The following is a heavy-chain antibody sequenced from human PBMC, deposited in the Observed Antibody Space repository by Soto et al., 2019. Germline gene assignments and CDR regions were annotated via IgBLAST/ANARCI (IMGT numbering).Heavy chain of an antibody. Sequence: GGSLRLSCAASGFTFSSYAMSWVRQAPGKGLEWVSAISGSGGSTYYADSVKGRFTISRDNSKNTLYLQMNSLRAEDTAEYYCAKGGRSGYRPRYYFDYWGQGTMATVSS. CDR1: GFTFSSYA. J-gene: IGHJ4*02. CDR3: AKGGRSGYRPRYYFDY. D-gene: IGHD3-3*01. V-gene: IGHV3-23*01. CDR2: ISGSGGST.